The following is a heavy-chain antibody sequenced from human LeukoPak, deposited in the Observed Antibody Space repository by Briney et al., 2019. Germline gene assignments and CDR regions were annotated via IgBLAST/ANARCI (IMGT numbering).Heavy chain of an antibody. J-gene: IGHJ4*02. Sequence: SETLSLTCTVSGDSISAGSFYWNWIRQPAGKRLEWIGHIYTSDSIHYDPSFKSRATMSVDTSKNQFSLRLSSVTAADTAVYYCARAPLPTAHYFDFWGPGALVTVSS. V-gene: IGHV4-61*09. CDR3: ARAPLPTAHYFDF. D-gene: IGHD5-18*01. CDR1: GDSISAGSFY. CDR2: IYTSDSI.